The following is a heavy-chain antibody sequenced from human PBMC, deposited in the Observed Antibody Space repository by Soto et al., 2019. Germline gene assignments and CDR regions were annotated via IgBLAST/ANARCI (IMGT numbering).Heavy chain of an antibody. CDR3: GGDSSGYYYPEVFDI. Sequence: GESLKISCAASGFTFSSYSMNWVRQAPGKGLEWVSYISSSSSTIYYADSVKGRFTISRDNAKNSLYLQMNSLRDEDTAVYYCGGDSSGYYYPEVFDIWGQGTMVTVSS. D-gene: IGHD3-22*01. J-gene: IGHJ3*02. V-gene: IGHV3-48*02. CDR1: GFTFSSYS. CDR2: ISSSSSTI.